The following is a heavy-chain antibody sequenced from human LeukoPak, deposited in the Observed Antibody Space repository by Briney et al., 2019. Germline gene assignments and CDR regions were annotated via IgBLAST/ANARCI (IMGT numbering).Heavy chain of an antibody. CDR1: GLAFSSSA. V-gene: IGHV3-48*01. Sequence: GGSLRLSCAASGLAFSSSAMNWVRQTPGKGLEWLSYSSASSSDVYCADPVKGRFTISRDNAKSSLYLQMNSLTAEDTAIYFCARGRDHAFDIWGQGTRVTVSS. CDR2: SSASSSDV. CDR3: ARGRDHAFDI. J-gene: IGHJ3*02.